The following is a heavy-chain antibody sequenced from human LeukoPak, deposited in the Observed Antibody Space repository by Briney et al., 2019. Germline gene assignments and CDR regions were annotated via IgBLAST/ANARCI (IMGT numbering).Heavy chain of an antibody. CDR1: GGTFSSYA. J-gene: IGHJ4*02. Sequence: SVKVSCKASGGTFSSYAISWVRQVPGQGLEWMGGIIPTFGTANYAQKFQGRFTITTDESTNTAYMELSSLRFEDTAVYYCARGDNNGWYSDYWGQGTLVTVSS. CDR2: IIPTFGTA. D-gene: IGHD6-19*01. CDR3: ARGDNNGWYSDY. V-gene: IGHV1-69*05.